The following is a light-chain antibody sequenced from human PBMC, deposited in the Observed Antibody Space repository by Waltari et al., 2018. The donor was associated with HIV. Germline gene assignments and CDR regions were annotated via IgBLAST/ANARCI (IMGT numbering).Light chain of an antibody. Sequence: QSVLPQPPSVSGAPGQRVTISCPGSNSNIGAGHVVHWYQHLPGAAPKLLIHDINNRPSGVPDRFSGSKSGTSASLAITGLQVEDEGDYFCQSYDSSLNVIFGGGTKLTVL. CDR1: NSNIGAGHV. V-gene: IGLV1-40*01. CDR2: DIN. J-gene: IGLJ2*01. CDR3: QSYDSSLNVI.